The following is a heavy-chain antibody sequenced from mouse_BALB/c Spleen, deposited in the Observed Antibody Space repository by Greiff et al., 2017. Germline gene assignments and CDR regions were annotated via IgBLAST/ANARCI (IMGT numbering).Heavy chain of an antibody. CDR3: ASPITTVVGDYAMDY. CDR1: GYTFTSSW. V-gene: IGHV1S130*01. Sequence: VQLQQSGSVLVRPGASVKLSCKASGYTFTSSWMHWAKQRPGQGLEWIGEIHPNSGNTNYNEKFKGKATLTVDTSSSTAYVDLSSLTSEDSAVYYCASPITTVVGDYAMDYWGQGTSVTVSS. CDR2: IHPNSGNT. D-gene: IGHD1-1*01. J-gene: IGHJ4*01.